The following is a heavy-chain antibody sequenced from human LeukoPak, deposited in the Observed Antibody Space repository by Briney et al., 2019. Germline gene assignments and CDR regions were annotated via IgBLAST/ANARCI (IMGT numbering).Heavy chain of an antibody. V-gene: IGHV3-30*18. J-gene: IGHJ4*02. CDR1: GFIFSNYG. CDR2: ISYDGSNK. Sequence: GGSLRPSCAASGFIFSNYGIHWVRQAPGKGLEWVAVISYDGSNKYYADSVKGRFTISRDNSKDTLFLQMNSLRAEDTAVYYCAKELDNRDGFDYWGQGTLVTVSS. CDR3: AKELDNRDGFDY. D-gene: IGHD5-24*01.